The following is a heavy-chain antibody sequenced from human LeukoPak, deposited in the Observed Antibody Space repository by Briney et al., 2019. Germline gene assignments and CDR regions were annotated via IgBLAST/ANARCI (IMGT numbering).Heavy chain of an antibody. Sequence: SVKVSCTASGGTFSSYVLSGVRQTPGQGLEWMGRIIPICGTANYAQKFQGRVTITADEPTSTAYMELSSLRSEDTAVYYCARGYSSYDSDYWGQGTLVTVSS. CDR3: ARGYSSYDSDY. CDR1: GGTFSSYV. CDR2: IIPICGTA. V-gene: IGHV1-69*13. D-gene: IGHD5-12*01. J-gene: IGHJ4*02.